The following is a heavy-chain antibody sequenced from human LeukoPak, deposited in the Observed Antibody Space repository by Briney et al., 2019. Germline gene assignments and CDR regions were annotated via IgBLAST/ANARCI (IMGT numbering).Heavy chain of an antibody. D-gene: IGHD2-21*01. CDR2: IIQSGSTV. CDR1: GFTFSIYG. CDR3: ARERQSCGGDCSDY. J-gene: IGHJ4*02. Sequence: GGSLRLSCVASGFTFSIYGMNWVRQAPGKGLEWVSYIIQSGSTVYYADSVKGRFTISRDNAKNSLYLQMNSLRVEDTAVYYCARERQSCGGDCSDYWGQGTLVTVSS. V-gene: IGHV3-48*03.